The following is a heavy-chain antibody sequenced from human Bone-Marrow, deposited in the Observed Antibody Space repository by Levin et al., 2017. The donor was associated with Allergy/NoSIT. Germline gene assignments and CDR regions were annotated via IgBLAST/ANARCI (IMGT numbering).Heavy chain of an antibody. V-gene: IGHV3-30-3*01. J-gene: IGHJ4*02. CDR3: ARGQDPWLVVDY. CDR2: ISYDGSNK. D-gene: IGHD6-19*01. CDR1: GFTFSSYA. Sequence: PGGSLRLSCAASGFTFSSYAMHWVRQAPGKGLEWVAVISYDGSNKYYADSVKGRFTISRDNSKNTLYLQMNSLRAEDTAVYYCARGQDPWLVVDYWGQGTLVTVSS.